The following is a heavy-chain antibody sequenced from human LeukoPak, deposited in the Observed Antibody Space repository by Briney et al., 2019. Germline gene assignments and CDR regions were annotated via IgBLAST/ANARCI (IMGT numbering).Heavy chain of an antibody. D-gene: IGHD3-10*01. V-gene: IGHV3-74*01. CDR1: GFTVSRNY. CDR3: ARDRAFYGSGSYLPLYYFDY. CDR2: INSDGSST. Sequence: GGSLRLSCAASGFTVSRNYMSWVRQAPGKGMVWVSRINSDGSSTSYADSVKGRFTISRDNAKNTLYLQMNSLRAEDTAVYYCARDRAFYGSGSYLPLYYFDYWGQGTLVTVSS. J-gene: IGHJ4*02.